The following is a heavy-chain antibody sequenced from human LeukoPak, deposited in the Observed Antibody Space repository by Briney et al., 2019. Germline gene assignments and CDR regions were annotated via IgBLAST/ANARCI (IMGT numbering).Heavy chain of an antibody. D-gene: IGHD6-13*01. Sequence: ASVKVSCKLSGYTLTEFSIHWVRQAHGKGLEWVGDLDPEDGETILSQRFQDRVTMTADTSASTAYMEMSRLTSEDTAVYFCVRGRTGSIATAGLYWGRGTLVTVSS. V-gene: IGHV1-24*01. CDR2: LDPEDGET. CDR1: GYTLTEFS. CDR3: VRGRTGSIATAGLY. J-gene: IGHJ4*02.